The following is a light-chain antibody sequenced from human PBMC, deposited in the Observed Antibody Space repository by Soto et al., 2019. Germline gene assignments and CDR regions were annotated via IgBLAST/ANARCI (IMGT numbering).Light chain of an antibody. J-gene: IGKJ2*01. CDR1: QSVSSD. V-gene: IGKV3-15*01. Sequence: ERGLTQSPAPLSVSPGERATLSCRASQSVSSDLAWYQQKPGQAPRLLIYGASTRATGVPARFSGSGSGTEFTLTISSLQSEDSALYYCQQYNDWPPFTFGPGPKLAIK. CDR3: QQYNDWPPFT. CDR2: GAS.